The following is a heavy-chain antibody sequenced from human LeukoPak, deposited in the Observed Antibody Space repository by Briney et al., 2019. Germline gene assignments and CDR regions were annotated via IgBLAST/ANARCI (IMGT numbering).Heavy chain of an antibody. Sequence: PSETLSLTCAVYGGSLSSFFWSWIRQPPGQGLEWIGEITHRGRTNYNPSLKGRVSMSLDTSKNQFSLRLSSVTAADTAVYYCAPIFGDYSDFDSWGQGTLVTVSS. V-gene: IGHV4-34*01. CDR1: GGSLSSFF. D-gene: IGHD4-17*01. CDR3: APIFGDYSDFDS. J-gene: IGHJ4*01. CDR2: ITHRGRT.